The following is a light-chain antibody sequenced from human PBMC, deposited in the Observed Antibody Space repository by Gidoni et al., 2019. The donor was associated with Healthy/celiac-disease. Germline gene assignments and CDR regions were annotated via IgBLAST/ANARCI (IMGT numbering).Light chain of an antibody. V-gene: IGLV2-14*01. CDR2: DVS. Sequence: SALTQPASVSGSPGQSITISCTGTSSDVGGYNYVSWYQQHPGKATKLIIYDVSNRPSGVSSRFSGSKSGNTASLTISGLQAEDEADYYCSSYTSSRVFGGGTKLTVL. CDR1: SSDVGGYNY. J-gene: IGLJ3*02. CDR3: SSYTSSRV.